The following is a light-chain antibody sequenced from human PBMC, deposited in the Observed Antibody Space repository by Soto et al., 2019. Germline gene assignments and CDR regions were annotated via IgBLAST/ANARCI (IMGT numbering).Light chain of an antibody. J-gene: IGKJ3*01. Sequence: EIVLTQSPGTLSLSPGERATLSCRASQSVSSSYLAWYQQKPGQAPRLLIYGASSRATGIPDRFSGSGSGTDFTLTISSLEPEDFAVYYCQQYGSSPVFGPGTKVDIX. CDR2: GAS. CDR1: QSVSSSY. V-gene: IGKV3-20*01. CDR3: QQYGSSPV.